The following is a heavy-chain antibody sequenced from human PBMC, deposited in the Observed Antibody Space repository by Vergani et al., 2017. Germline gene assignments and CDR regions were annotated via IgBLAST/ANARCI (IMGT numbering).Heavy chain of an antibody. CDR2: IRSKAYGGTT. J-gene: IGHJ4*02. D-gene: IGHD3-3*01. V-gene: IGHV3-49*03. CDR3: TRTMFGVVIYSGADD. CDR1: GFTFGDYA. Sequence: EVQLVESGGGLVQPGRSLRLSCTASGFTFGDYAMSWFRQAPGKGLEWVGFIRSKAYGGTTEYAASVKGRFTISRDDSKSIAYLQMSSLKTEDTAVYYCTRTMFGVVIYSGADDWGQGTPVTVSS.